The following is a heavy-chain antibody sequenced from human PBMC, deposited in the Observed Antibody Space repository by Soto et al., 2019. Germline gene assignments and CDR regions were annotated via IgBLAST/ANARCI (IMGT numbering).Heavy chain of an antibody. Sequence: GASVKVSCKASGGTFSSYAISWVRQAPGQGLEWMGGIIPIFGTANYAQKFQGRVTITADESTSTAYMELRSLRSDDTAVYYCARNGVSPYYYYYMDVWGKGTTVTVSS. CDR3: ARNGVSPYYYYYMDV. V-gene: IGHV1-69*13. J-gene: IGHJ6*03. CDR2: IIPIFGTA. D-gene: IGHD2-8*01. CDR1: GGTFSSYA.